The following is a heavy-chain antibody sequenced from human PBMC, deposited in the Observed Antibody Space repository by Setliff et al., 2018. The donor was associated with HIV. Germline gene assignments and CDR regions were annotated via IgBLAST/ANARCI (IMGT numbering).Heavy chain of an antibody. J-gene: IGHJ1*01. D-gene: IGHD2-21*02. CDR1: GVSISTYY. V-gene: IGHV4-59*08. CDR2: IYHSGST. CDR3: ASELANCGADCSRRGFLH. Sequence: SETLSLTCTVSGVSISTYYWSWIRQPPGKGLDWIGYIYHSGSTNYNPSLKSRVTISVDTSKIQLSLKLSSVTAADTAVDYCASELANCGADCSRRGFLHWGQGTLVTVSS.